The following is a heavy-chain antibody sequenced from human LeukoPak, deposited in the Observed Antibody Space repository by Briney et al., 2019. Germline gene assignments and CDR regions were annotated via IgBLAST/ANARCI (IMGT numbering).Heavy chain of an antibody. CDR2: IKEDGSEK. J-gene: IGHJ4*02. V-gene: IGHV3-7*03. D-gene: IGHD4-23*01. CDR1: GFTFSNCW. CDR3: AKSYGANFFDL. Sequence: GGSLRLSCAASGFTFSNCWMSWVRQAPGKGLEWVGNIKEDGSEKYYVDSVKGRFTISRDNSKDTLYLQINSLIIDDTAVYYCAKSYGANFFDLWGQGTLVTVSS.